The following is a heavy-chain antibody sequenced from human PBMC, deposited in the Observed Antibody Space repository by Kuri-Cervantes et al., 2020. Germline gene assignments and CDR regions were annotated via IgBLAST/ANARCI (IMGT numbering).Heavy chain of an antibody. Sequence: GESLKISCAASGFTFDDYTMHWVRQAPGKGLEWVSAIYSDGSTYYADSVKGRFTISRDNSKNTLYLQMNSLIAEDTAVYYCARDTGYSSGWQYFDYWGQGTLVTVSS. V-gene: IGHV3-66*01. D-gene: IGHD6-19*01. CDR2: IYSDGST. CDR3: ARDTGYSSGWQYFDY. CDR1: GFTFDDYT. J-gene: IGHJ4*02.